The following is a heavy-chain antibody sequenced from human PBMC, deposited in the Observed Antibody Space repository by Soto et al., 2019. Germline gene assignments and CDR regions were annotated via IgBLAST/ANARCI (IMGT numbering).Heavy chain of an antibody. Sequence: GVLRLSCTASGFTFGDYAMSWFRQAPGKGLEWVGFIRSKAYGGTTEYAASVKGRFTISRDDSKSIAYLQMNSLKTEDTAVYYCTRGGREYCSGGSCYYPLYYYYYMDVWGKGTTVTVSS. V-gene: IGHV3-49*03. CDR3: TRGGREYCSGGSCYYPLYYYYYMDV. CDR1: GFTFGDYA. CDR2: IRSKAYGGTT. D-gene: IGHD2-15*01. J-gene: IGHJ6*03.